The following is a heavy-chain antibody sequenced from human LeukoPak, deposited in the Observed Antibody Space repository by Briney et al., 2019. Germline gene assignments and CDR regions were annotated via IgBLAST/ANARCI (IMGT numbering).Heavy chain of an antibody. J-gene: IGHJ4*02. D-gene: IGHD4-11*01. Sequence: GGSLRLSCAASGFTFRNHWMHWVRQTPGKGLVWVSRISSDGSSTTYADSVKGRFTISGDNAKNTLYLQMNNLRAEDTAMYYCARDQRVTGLPDIEYWAQGTLVSVSS. CDR2: ISSDGSST. CDR3: ARDQRVTGLPDIEY. CDR1: GFTFRNHW. V-gene: IGHV3-74*03.